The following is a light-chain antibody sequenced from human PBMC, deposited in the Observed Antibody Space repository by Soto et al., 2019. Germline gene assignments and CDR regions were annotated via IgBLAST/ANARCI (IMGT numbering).Light chain of an antibody. CDR2: TTS. CDR1: QSVSSC. Sequence: EIVMTQSPATLSVSPGERVTLSCRASQSVSSCLGWYQQKPGQAPRLLIYTTSSRATGIPSRFSGSGSGTEFSLTICSLQSEDFAVYYCQQCYSWPFTFGQGTKLEIK. CDR3: QQCYSWPFT. V-gene: IGKV3-15*01. J-gene: IGKJ2*01.